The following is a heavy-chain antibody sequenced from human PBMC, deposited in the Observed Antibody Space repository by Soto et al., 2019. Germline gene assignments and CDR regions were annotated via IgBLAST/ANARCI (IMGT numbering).Heavy chain of an antibody. V-gene: IGHV3-23*01. CDR2: ISGSGGST. CDR1: GFTFSSYA. Sequence: PGGSLRLSCAASGFTFSSYAMSWVRQAPGKGLEWVSAISGSGGSTYYADSVKGRFTISRDNSKNTLYLQMNSLRAEDTAVYYCASLGNYYDSSGYYHYWGQGTLVTSPQ. CDR3: ASLGNYYDSSGYYHY. D-gene: IGHD3-22*01. J-gene: IGHJ4*02.